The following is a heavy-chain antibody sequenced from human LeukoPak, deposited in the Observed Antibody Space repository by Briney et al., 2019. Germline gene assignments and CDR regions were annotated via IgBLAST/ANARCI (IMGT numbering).Heavy chain of an antibody. D-gene: IGHD2-15*01. CDR3: ARGGGYCGRISCPYYFVY. V-gene: IGHV1-8*01. CDR2: MNPNSGNT. J-gene: IGHJ4*02. CDR1: GYTFTSYD. Sequence: ASVKVSCKASGYTFTSYDINWVRQATGQGLEWVGWMNPNSGNTGYAQKFQGRVTMTRNTSISTDYMELSILRTEDTAVYYCARGGGYCGRISCPYYFVYWGQGSLLGVSS.